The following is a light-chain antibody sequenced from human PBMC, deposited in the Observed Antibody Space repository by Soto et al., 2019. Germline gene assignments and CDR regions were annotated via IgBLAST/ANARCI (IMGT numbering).Light chain of an antibody. CDR2: GAS. V-gene: IGKV3-20*01. CDR3: QHYGSSSWT. J-gene: IGKJ1*01. CDR1: QSVSSNY. Sequence: EIVLTQSPGTLSLSPGETATLSCRASQSVSSNYLAWYQQKPGQAPRLLIYGASSRTTGITDRFSGSGSGIDFTLTISRLEPEDFAVYYCQHYGSSSWTFGQGTKVEIK.